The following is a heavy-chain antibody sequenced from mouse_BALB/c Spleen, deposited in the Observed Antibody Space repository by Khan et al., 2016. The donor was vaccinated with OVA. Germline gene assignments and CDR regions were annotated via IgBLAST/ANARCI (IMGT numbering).Heavy chain of an antibody. D-gene: IGHD2-14*01. CDR1: GYTFTTYT. CDR2: IIPSNDYT. Sequence: QVQLKESGAELARPGASVKMSCKASGYTFTTYTIHWVKQRPGQGLEWIGYIIPSNDYTNYNQKFKDRATLTADKSSSQAYLQLSSLTSEDSAVYYCGREGAYYRSDGCCAYWGQGTLVTVSA. J-gene: IGHJ3*01. V-gene: IGHV1-4*01. CDR3: GREGAYYRSDGCCAY.